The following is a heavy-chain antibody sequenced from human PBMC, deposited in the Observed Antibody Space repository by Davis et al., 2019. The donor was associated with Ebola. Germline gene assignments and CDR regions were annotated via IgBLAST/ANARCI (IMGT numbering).Heavy chain of an antibody. Sequence: PGGSLRLSCAASGFTFSSYDMHWVRQGTGKGLEWVSAIGTAGDTYYPSSVKGRFTISRENAKHSLYLQMNSLRAEDTAVYYCARVRFGDTAVDYWGQGTLVTVSS. CDR2: IGTAGDT. CDR3: ARVRFGDTAVDY. D-gene: IGHD5-18*01. CDR1: GFTFSSYD. V-gene: IGHV3-13*01. J-gene: IGHJ4*02.